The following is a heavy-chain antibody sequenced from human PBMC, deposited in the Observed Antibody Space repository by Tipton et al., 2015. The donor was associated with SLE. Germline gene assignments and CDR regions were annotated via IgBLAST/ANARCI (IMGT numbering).Heavy chain of an antibody. Sequence: TLSLTCPVSDPISSYFWSWVRQPPGKGLEWIGYMYYSGNTKYNPSLKGRVTISLDMSKRHLSLKLRSVTAADTAIYYCALVADYRGDAFDIWGQGTKVTVSS. V-gene: IGHV4-59*01. CDR3: ALVADYRGDAFDI. CDR1: DPISSYF. CDR2: MYYSGNT. D-gene: IGHD2-8*02. J-gene: IGHJ3*02.